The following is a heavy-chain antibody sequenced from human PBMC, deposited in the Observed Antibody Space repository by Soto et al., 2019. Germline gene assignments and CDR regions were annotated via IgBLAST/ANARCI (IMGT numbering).Heavy chain of an antibody. CDR1: GGSINSYY. CDR3: ARGYSSNWFRVDY. Sequence: QVQPQESGPGLVKPSETLSLTCTVSGGSINSYYWNWIRQPPGKGLEFIGYVHYSGSTNYNPSLRSRLTISLDTSKNQFSLKLNSVTAADTAVYYCARGYSSNWFRVDYWGQGILVTVSS. D-gene: IGHD6-13*01. CDR2: VHYSGST. V-gene: IGHV4-59*01. J-gene: IGHJ4*02.